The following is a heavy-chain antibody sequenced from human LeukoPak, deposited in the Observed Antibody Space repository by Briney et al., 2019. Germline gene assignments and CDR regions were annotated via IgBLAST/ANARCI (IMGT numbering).Heavy chain of an antibody. CDR1: GYTLTELS. CDR3: ARDELQYAFDI. Sequence: ASVRVSCKVSGYTLTELSMHWVRQAPGQGLEWMGWINPNSGGTNYAQKFQGRVTMTRDTSISTAYMELSRLRSDDTAVYYCARDELQYAFDIWGQGTMVTVSS. D-gene: IGHD1-26*01. V-gene: IGHV1-2*02. J-gene: IGHJ3*02. CDR2: INPNSGGT.